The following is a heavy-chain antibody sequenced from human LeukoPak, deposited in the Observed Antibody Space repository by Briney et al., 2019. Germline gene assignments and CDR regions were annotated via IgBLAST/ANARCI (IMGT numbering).Heavy chain of an antibody. V-gene: IGHV4-4*07. Sequence: SETLSLTCTVSGDSISAYYWSWIRQAAGKGLDYIGRVFASGGANYSPSHENRVTMSVDTSKNQFSLRLRSVTAPHTAMYYCARGRQNGDYFGHWGQGILVTVSS. D-gene: IGHD4-17*01. CDR1: GDSISAYY. CDR2: VFASGGA. J-gene: IGHJ4*02. CDR3: ARGRQNGDYFGH.